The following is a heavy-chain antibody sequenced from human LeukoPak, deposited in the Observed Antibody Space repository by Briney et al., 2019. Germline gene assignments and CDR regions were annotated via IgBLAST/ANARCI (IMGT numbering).Heavy chain of an antibody. CDR3: ARVDSSSWYFQH. J-gene: IGHJ1*01. CDR2: IYYSGST. Sequence: SETLSLTCTVSGGSISSYYWSWIRQPPGKGLEWIGYIYYSGSTNYNPSLKSRVTISVDTSKNQFSLKLSSVTAADTAVYYCARVDSSSWYFQHWGQGTLVTVSS. V-gene: IGHV4-59*01. D-gene: IGHD6-13*01. CDR1: GGSISSYY.